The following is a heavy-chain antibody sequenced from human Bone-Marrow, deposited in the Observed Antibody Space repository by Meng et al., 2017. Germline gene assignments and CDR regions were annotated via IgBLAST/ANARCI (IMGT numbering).Heavy chain of an antibody. V-gene: IGHV7-4-1*02. CDR1: GYTFTSDA. D-gene: IGHD6-13*01. J-gene: IGHJ4*02. CDR2: INTNTGNP. Sequence: ASVKVSCKASGYTFTSDAMNWVRQAPGQGLEWMGWINTNTGNPTYAQGFTGRFVFSLDTSVSTAYLQISSLKAEDTAVYYCAILAEQQLALFDYWGQGTLVTVSS. CDR3: AILAEQQLALFDY.